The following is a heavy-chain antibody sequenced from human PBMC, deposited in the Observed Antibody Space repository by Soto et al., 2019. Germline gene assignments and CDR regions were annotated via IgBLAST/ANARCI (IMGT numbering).Heavy chain of an antibody. D-gene: IGHD1-1*01. V-gene: IGHV4-31*03. J-gene: IGHJ6*02. Sequence: QVQLQESGPGLVKPSQTLSLTCTVSGGSIYSGGYFWSWIRQHPGKGLEWIGHVYYTGSTSYNPFLTRRVRLAVDTSKNQFSLTVHSVTAADTAVYYCARDQWNHPLRGMDVWGPGTTVTVSS. CDR2: VYYTGST. CDR1: GGSIYSGGYF. CDR3: ARDQWNHPLRGMDV.